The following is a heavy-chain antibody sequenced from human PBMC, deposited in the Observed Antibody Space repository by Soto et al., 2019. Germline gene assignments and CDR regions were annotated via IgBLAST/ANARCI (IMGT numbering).Heavy chain of an antibody. V-gene: IGHV3-33*06. CDR3: AKDWGGSYTRGGAFDV. D-gene: IGHD3-16*02. J-gene: IGHJ3*01. CDR1: GFTCSSSG. CDR2: IFYDGNNA. Sequence: GSLRLSCAASGFTCSSSGMHWVRQAPGKGLEWVAVIFYDGNNAYYADSVKGRFTISRDNLKNTQSLQMNSLRAEDTAMYYCAKDWGGSYTRGGAFDVWGQGAMVTVSS.